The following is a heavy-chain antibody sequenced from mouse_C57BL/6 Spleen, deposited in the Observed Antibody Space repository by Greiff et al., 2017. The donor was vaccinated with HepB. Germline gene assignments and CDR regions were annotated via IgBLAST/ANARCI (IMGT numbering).Heavy chain of an antibody. D-gene: IGHD4-1*01. CDR3: ARDNWDKEGDY. Sequence: VMLVESGAELVKPGASVKISCKASGYAFSSYWMNWVKQRPGKGLEWIGQIYPGDGDTNYNGKFKGKATLTADKSSSTAYMQLSSLTSEDSAVYFCARDNWDKEGDYWGQGTTLTVSS. V-gene: IGHV1-80*01. CDR2: IYPGDGDT. J-gene: IGHJ2*01. CDR1: GYAFSSYW.